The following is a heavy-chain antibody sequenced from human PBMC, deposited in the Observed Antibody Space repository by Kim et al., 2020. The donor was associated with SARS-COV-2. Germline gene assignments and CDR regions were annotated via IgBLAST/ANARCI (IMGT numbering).Heavy chain of an antibody. V-gene: IGHV7-4-1*02. CDR2: INSNTGNA. J-gene: IGHJ6*02. CDR3: ARDAFGDDFWIGFENYYYYGMDV. D-gene: IGHD3-3*01. CDR1: GYTFTSYA. Sequence: ASVKVSCKASGYTFTSYAMNWVRQAPGQGLEWMGWINSNTGNATYAQGFTGRFVFSLDTSVSTAYLQISSLKAEDTAVYYCARDAFGDDFWIGFENYYYYGMDVWVQGTTVTVSS.